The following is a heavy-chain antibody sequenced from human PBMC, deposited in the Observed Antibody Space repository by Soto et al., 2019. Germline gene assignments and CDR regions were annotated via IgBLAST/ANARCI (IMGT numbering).Heavy chain of an antibody. D-gene: IGHD3-9*01. V-gene: IGHV1-18*01. CDR2: TSAYNGHT. Sequence: ASVKVSCKASGYTFSSYGISWVRQAPGQGLEWMGWTSAYNGHTNYAQKFQGRVTMTTDTSASTAHMELRSLSSDYTALYYCARDGAAHYDILTGYYSVGMDVWGQGTTVTVSS. CDR3: ARDGAAHYDILTGYYSVGMDV. J-gene: IGHJ6*02. CDR1: GYTFSSYG.